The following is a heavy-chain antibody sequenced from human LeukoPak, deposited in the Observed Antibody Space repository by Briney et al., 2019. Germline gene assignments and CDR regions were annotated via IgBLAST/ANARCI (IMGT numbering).Heavy chain of an antibody. V-gene: IGHV4-59*13. Sequence: SETLSLTCTVSGVSISSYYWSWIRQPPGRGLEWIAYTSYSGSTNYNPSLKSRATISLDTSKNQFSLNLNSVTVADTAVYYCARGSGGSGANFDNWGQGTLVTVSS. D-gene: IGHD3-10*01. CDR2: TSYSGST. J-gene: IGHJ4*02. CDR3: ARGSGGSGANFDN. CDR1: GVSISSYY.